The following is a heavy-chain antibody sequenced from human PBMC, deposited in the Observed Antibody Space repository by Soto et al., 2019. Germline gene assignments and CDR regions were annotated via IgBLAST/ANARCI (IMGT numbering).Heavy chain of an antibody. Sequence: QVQLVQSGAEVKKPGSSVKVSCKASGDSFSSYAISWVRQAPGQGLEWMGGIIPIFSSANYAQKFQGRVTITADESTNTAYMGLSTLTLEDTAVYYCARGGERSNYRTHYYGLAVWGQGPPVTVS. J-gene: IGHJ6*02. V-gene: IGHV1-69*01. CDR1: GDSFSSYA. CDR2: IIPIFSSA. CDR3: ARGGERSNYRTHYYGLAV. D-gene: IGHD4-4*01.